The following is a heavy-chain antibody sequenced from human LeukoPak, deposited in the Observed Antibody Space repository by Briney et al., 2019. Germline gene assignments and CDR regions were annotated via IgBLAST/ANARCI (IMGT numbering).Heavy chain of an antibody. CDR1: GYTFSKYG. CDR3: ARQSVVMSRSPDDAFDI. Sequence: GASVKVSCKASGYTFSKYGITWVRQAPGQGLECMGWISGYSGNTNYAQKFHGITTMTTNPSTTTAYMELRSLEADDTAVYYCARQSVVMSRSPDDAFDIWGQGTRVTVSS. D-gene: IGHD3-22*01. J-gene: IGHJ3*02. V-gene: IGHV1-18*01. CDR2: ISGYSGNT.